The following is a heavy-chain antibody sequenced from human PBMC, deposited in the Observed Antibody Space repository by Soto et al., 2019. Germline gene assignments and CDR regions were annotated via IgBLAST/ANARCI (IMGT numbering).Heavy chain of an antibody. Sequence: HPGGSLRLSCIASGFTFSNYGMAWVRQAPGKGLEWVSAISGDAERTYYPDSVKGRFSISRDNSKNTLFLQMSSLRAEDTAMYYCAKEYGFMQPFDFWGQGIQVTVSS. CDR3: AKEYGFMQPFDF. D-gene: IGHD2-8*01. CDR2: ISGDAERT. CDR1: GFTFSNYG. J-gene: IGHJ4*02. V-gene: IGHV3-23*01.